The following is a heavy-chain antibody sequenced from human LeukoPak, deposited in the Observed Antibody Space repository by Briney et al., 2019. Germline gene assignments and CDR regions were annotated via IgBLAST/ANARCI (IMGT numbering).Heavy chain of an antibody. CDR2: IYYSGST. CDR1: GGSISSYY. J-gene: IGHJ3*02. V-gene: IGHV4-59*01. CDR3: ARVAGGYCSSTSCYGGAFDI. D-gene: IGHD2-2*01. Sequence: KASETLSLTCTVSGGSISSYYWSWIRQPPGKGLEWTGYIYYSGSTNYNPSLKSRVTISVDTSKNQFSLKLSSVTAADTAVYYCARVAGGYCSSTSCYGGAFDIWGQGTMVTVSS.